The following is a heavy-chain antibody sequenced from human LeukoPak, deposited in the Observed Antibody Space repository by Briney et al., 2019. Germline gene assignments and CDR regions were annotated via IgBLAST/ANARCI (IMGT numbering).Heavy chain of an antibody. CDR2: IKQDGSEK. Sequence: GGSLRLSCAASGFTFSSYWMSWVRQAPGKGLEWVANIKQDGSEKYYVDSVKGRFTISRDNAKNSLYLQRNSLRAEDTAVYYCARVRFVVGAAKPSYFDYWGQGTLVTVSS. CDR1: GFTFSSYW. D-gene: IGHD1-26*01. V-gene: IGHV3-7*01. J-gene: IGHJ4*02. CDR3: ARVRFVVGAAKPSYFDY.